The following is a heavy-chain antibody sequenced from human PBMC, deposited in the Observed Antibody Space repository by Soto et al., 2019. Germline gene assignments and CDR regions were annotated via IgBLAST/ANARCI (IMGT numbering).Heavy chain of an antibody. V-gene: IGHV4-38-2*02. CDR2: FYHSGST. D-gene: IGHD3-10*01. CDR1: CYSISSGYY. CDR3: ASVLPQGF. Sequence: KASETLSLTCTVSCYSISSGYYWGWIRQPPGKGLEWIGSFYHSGSTSYSPSLKSRVTISVDTSKNQFSLKLTSVTVADTAVYYCASVLPQGFWGQGTLVTVSS. J-gene: IGHJ4*02.